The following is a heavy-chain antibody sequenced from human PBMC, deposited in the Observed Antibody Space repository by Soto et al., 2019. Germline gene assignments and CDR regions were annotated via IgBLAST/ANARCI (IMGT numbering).Heavy chain of an antibody. D-gene: IGHD3-10*01. CDR3: ARDRAWFGDTITYYYYGMDV. CDR1: GYTFTSYG. J-gene: IGHJ6*02. Sequence: QVQLVQSGAEVKKPGASVKVSCKASGYTFTSYGISWVRQAPGQGLEWMGWISAYNGNTNYAQKLQGRVTMTTDTSTSKAYMELRSLRSDDTAVYYCARDRAWFGDTITYYYYGMDVWGQGTTVTVSS. CDR2: ISAYNGNT. V-gene: IGHV1-18*04.